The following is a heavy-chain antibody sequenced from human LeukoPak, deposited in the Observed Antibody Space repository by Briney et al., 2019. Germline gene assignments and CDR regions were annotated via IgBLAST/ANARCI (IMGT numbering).Heavy chain of an antibody. CDR1: GFTRNKYW. CDR3: ARDRHTAMVYYYYYMDV. V-gene: IGHV3-7*03. CDR2: IKEDGSEK. J-gene: IGHJ6*03. D-gene: IGHD5-18*01. Sequence: GGALRLSCAASGFTRNKYWMSWVRQAPGKGLEWVANIKEDGSEKNYVDSVKGRFTISRDNAKNSLYLQMNSLRGEDTAVYYCARDRHTAMVYYYYYMDVWGTGTTVTVSS.